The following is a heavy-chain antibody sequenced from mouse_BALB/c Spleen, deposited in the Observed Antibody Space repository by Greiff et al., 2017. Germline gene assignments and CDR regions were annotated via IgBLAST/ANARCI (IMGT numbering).Heavy chain of an antibody. CDR1: GYTFTSYW. CDR3: ARRGSSYAMDY. D-gene: IGHD1-1*01. J-gene: IGHJ4*01. CDR2: INPSTGYT. Sequence: VQRVESGAELAKPGASVKMSCKASGYTFTSYWMHWVKQRPGQGLEWIGYINPSTGYTEYNQKFKDKATLTADKSSSTAYMQLSSLTSEDSAVYYCARRGSSYAMDYWGQGTSVTVSS. V-gene: IGHV1-7*01.